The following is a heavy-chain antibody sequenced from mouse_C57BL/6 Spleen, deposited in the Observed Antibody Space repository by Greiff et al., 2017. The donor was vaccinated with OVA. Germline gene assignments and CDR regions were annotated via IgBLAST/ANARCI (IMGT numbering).Heavy chain of an antibody. CDR1: GYSFTDYN. D-gene: IGHD1-1*01. J-gene: IGHJ4*01. CDR3: ARNLITTVVARNAMDY. CDR2: INPNYGTT. V-gene: IGHV1-39*01. Sequence: LEESGPELVKPGASVKISCKASGYSFTDYNMNWVKQSNGKSLEWIGVINPNYGTTSYNQKFKGKATLTVDQSSSTAYMQLNSLTSEDSAVYYCARNLITTVVARNAMDYWGQGTSVTVSS.